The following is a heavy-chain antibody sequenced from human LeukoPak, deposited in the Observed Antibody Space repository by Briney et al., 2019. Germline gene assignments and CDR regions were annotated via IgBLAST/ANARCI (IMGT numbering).Heavy chain of an antibody. CDR3: ARPRYYDSSGYAGY. CDR1: GFTFSDYY. CDR2: ISSSGSTI. Sequence: GGSLRLSCAASGFTFSDYYMSWIRQAPGKALEWVSYISSSGSTIYYADSVKGRFTISRDNAKNSLYLQMNSLRAEDTAVYYCARPRYYDSSGYAGYWGQGTLVTVSS. V-gene: IGHV3-11*01. J-gene: IGHJ4*02. D-gene: IGHD3-22*01.